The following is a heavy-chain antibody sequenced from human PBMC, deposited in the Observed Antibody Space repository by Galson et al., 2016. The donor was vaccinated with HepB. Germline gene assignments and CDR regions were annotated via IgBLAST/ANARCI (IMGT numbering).Heavy chain of an antibody. J-gene: IGHJ4*02. Sequence: SVKASCKASGYTFTSYGISWVRQAPGQGLEWVGWINAGNGHTNYAQNLQGRVTVTMDRSATTAYMELRSLTPDDTAVYYCARDIAYNVDYWGLGTLVTVSS. CDR3: ARDIAYNVDY. CDR1: GYTFTSYG. D-gene: IGHD1-14*01. CDR2: INAGNGHT. V-gene: IGHV1-18*01.